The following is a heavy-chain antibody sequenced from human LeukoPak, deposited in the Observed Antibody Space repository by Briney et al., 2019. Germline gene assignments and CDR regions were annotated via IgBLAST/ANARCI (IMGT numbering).Heavy chain of an antibody. D-gene: IGHD6-6*01. Sequence: PSETLSLTCAVYGGSFSGYYWTWIRQPPGKGLEWIGEINHSGSTNYNPSLKSRVTISVDTSKNQFSLKLSSLTAADTAVYYCARNSSSPFRGQGTLVTVSS. CDR2: INHSGST. CDR3: ARNSSSPF. V-gene: IGHV4-34*01. J-gene: IGHJ4*02. CDR1: GGSFSGYY.